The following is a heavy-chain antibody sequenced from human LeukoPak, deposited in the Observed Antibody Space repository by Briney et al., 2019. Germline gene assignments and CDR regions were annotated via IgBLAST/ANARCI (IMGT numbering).Heavy chain of an antibody. CDR1: GFKFDDYG. CDR2: INWNGGST. J-gene: IGHJ4*02. CDR3: ARGAAGTTFDY. D-gene: IGHD1-1*01. Sequence: GGSLRLSCAASGFKFDDYGMSWVHQAPGKGLEWVSGINWNGGSTDYADSVKGRFTISRDNAKNSLYLQMISLRAEDTALYYCARGAAGTTFDYWGQGTLVTVSS. V-gene: IGHV3-20*04.